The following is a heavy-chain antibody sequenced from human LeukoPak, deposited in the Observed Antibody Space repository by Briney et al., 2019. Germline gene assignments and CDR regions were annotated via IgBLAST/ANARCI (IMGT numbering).Heavy chain of an antibody. CDR3: ARDHSGLGSYPNP. J-gene: IGHJ5*02. Sequence: GWSLRLSCAASGFTVSSNYMSWLRQAPGKGLEGVSVIYSDGNTYYANSVKGRFTISRDNSKNTLYLQMNSLRAEDSAVYYCARDHSGLGSYPNPWGQGTLVTVSS. CDR1: GFTVSSNY. D-gene: IGHD3-10*01. V-gene: IGHV3-66*01. CDR2: IYSDGNT.